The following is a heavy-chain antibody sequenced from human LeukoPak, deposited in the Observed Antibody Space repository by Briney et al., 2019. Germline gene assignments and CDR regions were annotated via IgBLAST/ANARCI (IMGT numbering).Heavy chain of an antibody. Sequence: GASVKVSCKATGGTFSYFAISWVRQAPGQGLEWMGGIIPIFGTANYAQKFQGRVTITADESTSTAYMELSSLRSEDTAVYYCAVINSSGYYSPFDYWGQGTLVTVSS. J-gene: IGHJ4*02. D-gene: IGHD3-22*01. CDR2: IIPIFGTA. CDR1: GGTFSYFA. V-gene: IGHV1-69*13. CDR3: AVINSSGYYSPFDY.